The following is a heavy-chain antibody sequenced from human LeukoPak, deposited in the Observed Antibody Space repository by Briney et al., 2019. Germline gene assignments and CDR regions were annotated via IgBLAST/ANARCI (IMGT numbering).Heavy chain of an antibody. V-gene: IGHV4-30-2*01. Sequence: SQTLSLTCTVSGGSISSGGYYWSWIRQPPGKGLEWIGEINHSGSTNYNPSLKSRVTISVDTSKNQFSLKLSSVTAADTAVYYCARIFREGYCSGGSCYSVALDYWGQGTLVTVSS. D-gene: IGHD2-15*01. CDR1: GGSISSGGYY. J-gene: IGHJ4*02. CDR2: INHSGST. CDR3: ARIFREGYCSGGSCYSVALDY.